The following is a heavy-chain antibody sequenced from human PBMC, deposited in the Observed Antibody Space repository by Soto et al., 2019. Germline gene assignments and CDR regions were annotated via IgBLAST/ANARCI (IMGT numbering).Heavy chain of an antibody. Sequence: QVQLQESGPGLVKPSQTLSLTCTVSGGSISSGDYYWSWIRQHPGKGLEWIGYIYYSGSTYYNPSLKGRGNISVDTSKNQFSLKLSSVAAADTAVYYCARWWSGSRQGFDPWGQGTLVTVSS. CDR2: IYYSGST. V-gene: IGHV4-31*03. D-gene: IGHD3-3*01. J-gene: IGHJ5*02. CDR1: GGSISSGDYY. CDR3: ARWWSGSRQGFDP.